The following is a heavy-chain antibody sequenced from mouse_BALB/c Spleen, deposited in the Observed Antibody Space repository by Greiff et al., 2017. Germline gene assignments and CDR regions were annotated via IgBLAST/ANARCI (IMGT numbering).Heavy chain of an antibody. CDR1: GYTFTSYW. D-gene: IGHD1-2*01. Sequence: LKQPGSELVRPGASVKLSCKASGYTFTSYWMHWVKQRPGQGLEWIGNIYPGSGSTNYDEKFKSKATLTVDTSSSTAYMQLSSLTSEDSAVYYCTREGLDYYGPRFAYWGQGTLVTVSA. CDR2: IYPGSGST. V-gene: IGHV1S22*01. J-gene: IGHJ3*01. CDR3: TREGLDYYGPRFAY.